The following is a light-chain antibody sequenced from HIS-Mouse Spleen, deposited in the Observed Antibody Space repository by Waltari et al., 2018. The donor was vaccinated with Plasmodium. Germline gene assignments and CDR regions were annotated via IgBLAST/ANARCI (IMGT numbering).Light chain of an antibody. V-gene: IGLV2-11*01. CDR3: CSYAGSYTYV. Sequence: QSALTQPRSVSGSPGQSVTISCTGTSSDVGGYNYVSWYQQHPGKAPKLMIYDVSKRPAGVPDRCYGSKYGNPASLTISGLQAEDEADYYCCSYAGSYTYVFGTGTKVTVL. J-gene: IGLJ1*01. CDR2: DVS. CDR1: SSDVGGYNY.